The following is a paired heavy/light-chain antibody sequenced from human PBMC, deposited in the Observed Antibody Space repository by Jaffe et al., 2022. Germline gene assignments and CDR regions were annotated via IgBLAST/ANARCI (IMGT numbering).Light chain of an antibody. CDR3: SSYRSSSTLVL. CDR1: SSDVGGYNY. J-gene: IGLJ2*01. CDR2: DVS. V-gene: IGLV2-14*03. Sequence: QSALTQPASVSGSPGQSITISCTGTSSDVGGYNYVSWYQQHPGKAPKLMIYDVSNRPSGVSNRFSGSKSGNTASLTISGLQAEDEADYYCSSYRSSSTLVLFGGGTKLTVL.
Heavy chain of an antibody. CDR3: ARVYYAYIWGTYHYFDY. Sequence: EVQLVQSGAEVKKPGESLKISCKVSGYSFTSLTSYWIGWVRQMPGKGLEWMGIIYPGDSDTRYSPSFQGQVTISADKSINTAYLQWSSLKASDTAMYYCARVYYAYIWGTYHYFDYWGQGTLVTVSS. CDR2: IYPGDSDT. V-gene: IGHV5-51*03. CDR1: GYSFTSLTSYW. J-gene: IGHJ4*02. D-gene: IGHD3-16*02.